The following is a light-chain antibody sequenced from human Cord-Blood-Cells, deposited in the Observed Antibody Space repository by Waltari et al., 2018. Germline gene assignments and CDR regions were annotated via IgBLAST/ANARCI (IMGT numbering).Light chain of an antibody. V-gene: IGKV1-33*01. CDR3: QQYDNLSWT. J-gene: IGKJ1*01. CDR1: QDISNY. Sequence: DIQMTQSPSSLSASVGDRVTITCQASQDISNYLNWYQQKPGKAPKLLIYDAPNLETGVPSRFSGSGSGTDFTFTISSLQPEDIATYYCQQYDNLSWTFGQGTKVEIK. CDR2: DAP.